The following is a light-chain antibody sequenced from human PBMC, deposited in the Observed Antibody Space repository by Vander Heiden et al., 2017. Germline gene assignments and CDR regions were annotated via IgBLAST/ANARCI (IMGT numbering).Light chain of an antibody. CDR3: QQYGSSPYT. Sequence: EIVLTQSPGTLSLSPGDRDTLSCRASQSVSSSYLDWYQQKPGQAPRLLIYGASSRATGIPDRFSGSGSGTDFTLTISRLEPEDFAVYYCQQYGSSPYTFGQGTKLEIK. J-gene: IGKJ2*01. CDR1: QSVSSSY. V-gene: IGKV3-20*01. CDR2: GAS.